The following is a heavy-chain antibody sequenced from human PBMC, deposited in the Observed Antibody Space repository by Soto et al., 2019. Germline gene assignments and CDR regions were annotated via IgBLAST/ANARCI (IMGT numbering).Heavy chain of an antibody. CDR2: ISGSGGAT. CDR3: VKALRYFDWLPDFDY. Sequence: PGGSLRLSCAASGFTFTSFAVSWVRQAPGKGLEWVSAISGSGGATYYADSVKGRFTISRDNSKNTLYLQMSSLRAEDTAVYYCVKALRYFDWLPDFDYWGQGTLVTVSS. J-gene: IGHJ4*02. V-gene: IGHV3-23*01. CDR1: GFTFTSFA. D-gene: IGHD3-9*01.